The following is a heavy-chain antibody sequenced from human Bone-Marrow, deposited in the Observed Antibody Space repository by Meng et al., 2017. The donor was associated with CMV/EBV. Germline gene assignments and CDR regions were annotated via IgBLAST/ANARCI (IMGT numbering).Heavy chain of an antibody. V-gene: IGHV3-48*03. J-gene: IGHJ6*02. Sequence: GGSLRLSCAASGFTFSSYEMNWVRQAPGKGLEWVSYISSSGSTIYYADSVKGRFTISRDNAKNSLYLQMNSLRAEDTAVYYCAREYCSSTSCRNYYYYGMDGWGQGTTVTVSS. CDR1: GFTFSSYE. CDR2: ISSSGSTI. D-gene: IGHD2-2*01. CDR3: AREYCSSTSCRNYYYYGMDG.